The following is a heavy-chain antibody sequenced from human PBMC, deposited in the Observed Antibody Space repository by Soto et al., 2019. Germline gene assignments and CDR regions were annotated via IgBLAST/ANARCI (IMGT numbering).Heavy chain of an antibody. D-gene: IGHD6-19*01. CDR2: IIPIFGTA. V-gene: IGHV1-69*12. J-gene: IGHJ5*02. CDR3: ARRLGAYSSGWYGGDDWFDP. CDR1: GGTFSSYA. Sequence: QVQLVQSGAEVKKPGSSVKVSCKASGGTFSSYAISWVRQAPGQGLEWMGGIIPIFGTANYAQKFQGRVTITADEATSTAYRERSSLRSEDTAVYYCARRLGAYSSGWYGGDDWFDPWGQGTLVTVSS.